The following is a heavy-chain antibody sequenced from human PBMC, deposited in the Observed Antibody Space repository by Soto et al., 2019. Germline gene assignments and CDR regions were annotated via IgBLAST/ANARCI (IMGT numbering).Heavy chain of an antibody. J-gene: IGHJ4*02. CDR2: IKKDGSKN. CDR3: ANPTDLYX. Sequence: GGSLRLSCAASGFIFKNSWMSWVRQAPGKGLEWVDSIKKDGSKNYLVDPVKGSFTISRDNAKNSLYLKMNSLRVEDTALYYCANPTDLYXWGQGTPFTVSX. CDR1: GFIFKNSW. V-gene: IGHV3-7*01.